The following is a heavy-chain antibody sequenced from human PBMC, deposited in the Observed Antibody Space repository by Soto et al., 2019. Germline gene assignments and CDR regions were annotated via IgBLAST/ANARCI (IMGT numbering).Heavy chain of an antibody. D-gene: IGHD6-13*01. Sequence: EVQLVESGGGLIQPGGSLRLSCAASGFTVSSNYMSWVRQAPGKGLEWVSVIYSGGSTYYADYVKGRFTISRDNSKNTLYLQMNSLRAEDTAVYYCARETGIAAAGDYYYYGMDVWGQGTTVTVSS. CDR1: GFTVSSNY. CDR3: ARETGIAAAGDYYYYGMDV. J-gene: IGHJ6*02. CDR2: IYSGGST. V-gene: IGHV3-53*01.